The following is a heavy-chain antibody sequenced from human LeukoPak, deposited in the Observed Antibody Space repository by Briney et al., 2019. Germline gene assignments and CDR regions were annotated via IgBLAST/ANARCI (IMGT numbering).Heavy chain of an antibody. J-gene: IGHJ4*02. CDR1: GFTFSSYA. V-gene: IGHV3-30-3*01. CDR2: ISYDGSNK. CDR3: ARDTAMGYYFDY. Sequence: GVSLRLSCAASGFTFSSYAVHWVRQAPGKGLEWVAVISYDGSNKYYADSVKGRFTISRDNSKNTLYLQMNSLRAEDTAVYYCARDTAMGYYFDYWGQGTLVTVSS. D-gene: IGHD5-18*01.